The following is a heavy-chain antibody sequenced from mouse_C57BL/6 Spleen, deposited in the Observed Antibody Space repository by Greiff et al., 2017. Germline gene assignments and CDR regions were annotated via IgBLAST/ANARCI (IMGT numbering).Heavy chain of an antibody. J-gene: IGHJ2*01. D-gene: IGHD1-1*01. CDR3: ARNLDYYGSSYFDY. Sequence: VHLVESGPGLVAPSQSLSITCTVSGFSLTSYAISWVRQPPGKGLEWLGVIWTGGGTNYNSALKSRLSISKDNSKSQVFLKMNSLQTDDTARYYCARNLDYYGSSYFDYWGQGTTLTVSS. CDR2: IWTGGGT. V-gene: IGHV2-9-1*01. CDR1: GFSLTSYA.